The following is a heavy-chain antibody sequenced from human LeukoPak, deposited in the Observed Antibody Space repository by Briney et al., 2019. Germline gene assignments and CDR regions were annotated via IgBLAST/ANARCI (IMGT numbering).Heavy chain of an antibody. CDR1: GFTFSNYA. D-gene: IGHD1-26*01. CDR2: ISGSGDDT. V-gene: IGHV3-23*01. J-gene: IGHJ4*02. Sequence: GGSLRLSCAASGFTFSNYAVTWVRQAPGKGLEWVSAISGSGDDTYYADSVKGRFTVSRDNSKNTVYLQMDSLRAEDTAVYYCAQEREGATLNWGQGALVTVSS. CDR3: AQEREGATLN.